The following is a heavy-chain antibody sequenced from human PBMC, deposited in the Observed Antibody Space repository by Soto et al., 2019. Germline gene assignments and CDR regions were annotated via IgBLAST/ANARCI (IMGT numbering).Heavy chain of an antibody. J-gene: IGHJ5*02. CDR2: VRGDNGHT. Sequence: QVQLVQSGAEVKKPGASVKVSCKASGYTFTNHGISWVRQVPGQGLEWMRWVRGDNGHTNYAQSLQGRVTMTTDTSTNTAYMELGSLRSDATAVYYFARDSGYCRSGTCYREWCDPGGHGTLVTVSS. V-gene: IGHV1-18*01. CDR3: ARDSGYCRSGTCYREWCDP. D-gene: IGHD2-15*01. CDR1: GYTFTNHG.